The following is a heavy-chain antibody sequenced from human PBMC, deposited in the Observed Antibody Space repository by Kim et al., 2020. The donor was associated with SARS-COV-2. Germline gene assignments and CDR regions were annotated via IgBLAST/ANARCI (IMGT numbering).Heavy chain of an antibody. CDR2: ISGSGGST. V-gene: IGHV3-23*01. Sequence: GGSLRLSCAASGFTFSSYAMSWVRQAPGKGLEWVSAISGSGGSTYYADSVKGRFTISRDNSKNTLYLQMKSLRAEDTAVYYCAKDLHGGYCSSTSCYPYWGQGTLVTVSS. CDR1: GFTFSSYA. CDR3: AKDLHGGYCSSTSCYPY. D-gene: IGHD2-2*01. J-gene: IGHJ4*02.